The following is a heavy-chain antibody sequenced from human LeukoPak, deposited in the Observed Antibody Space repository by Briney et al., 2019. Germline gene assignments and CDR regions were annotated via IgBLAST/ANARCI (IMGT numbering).Heavy chain of an antibody. CDR3: ARDGRGAVAGTGFDY. CDR2: IIPIFGTA. Sequence: SVKVSCKASGYTFSSYAIIWVRRAPGQGLEWMGGIIPIFGTANYAQKFQGRVTITADKSTSTAYMELSSLRSEDTAVYYCARDGRGAVAGTGFDYWGQGTLVTVSS. J-gene: IGHJ4*02. V-gene: IGHV1-69*06. CDR1: GYTFSSYA. D-gene: IGHD6-19*01.